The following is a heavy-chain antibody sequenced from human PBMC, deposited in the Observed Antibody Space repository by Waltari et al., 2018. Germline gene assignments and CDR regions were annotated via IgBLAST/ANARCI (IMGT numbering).Heavy chain of an antibody. V-gene: IGHV3-30-3*01. CDR3: ARDRQTNYFDY. J-gene: IGHJ4*02. CDR2: ISYDGSNK. CDR1: GFTFSSYA. Sequence: QVQLVESGGGVVQPGRSLRLSCAASGFTFSSYAMHWVRQAPGKGLGWVAVISYDGSNKYYADSVKGRFTISRDNSKNTLYLQMNSLRAEDTAVYYCARDRQTNYFDYWGQGTLVTVSS. D-gene: IGHD1-1*01.